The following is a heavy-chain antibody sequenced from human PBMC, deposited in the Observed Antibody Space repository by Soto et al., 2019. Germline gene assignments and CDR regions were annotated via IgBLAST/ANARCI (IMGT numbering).Heavy chain of an antibody. V-gene: IGHV3-30-3*01. CDR3: ARGGYSYGLEYYFDY. Sequence: QVQLVESGGGVVQPGRSLRLSCAASGFTFSSYAMHWVRQAPGKGLEWVAGISYDGSNKYYADSVKGRFTISRDNSKNTLYLQMNSLRAEDTAVYYCARGGYSYGLEYYFDYWGQGTLVTVSS. CDR1: GFTFSSYA. CDR2: ISYDGSNK. J-gene: IGHJ4*02. D-gene: IGHD5-18*01.